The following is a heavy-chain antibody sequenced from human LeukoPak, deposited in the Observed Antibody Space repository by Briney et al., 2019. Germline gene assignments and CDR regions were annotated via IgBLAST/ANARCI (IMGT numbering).Heavy chain of an antibody. Sequence: SETLSLTCTVSGASISSHNWWWSWIRQPPGKGLEWIGYIYYSGSTNYNPSPKSRVTISVDTSKNQFSLKLSSVTAADTAVYYCASGRGYSYGYYYWGQGTLVTVSS. V-gene: IGHV4-61*01. CDR1: GASISSHNWW. J-gene: IGHJ4*02. CDR2: IYYSGST. CDR3: ASGRGYSYGYYY. D-gene: IGHD5-18*01.